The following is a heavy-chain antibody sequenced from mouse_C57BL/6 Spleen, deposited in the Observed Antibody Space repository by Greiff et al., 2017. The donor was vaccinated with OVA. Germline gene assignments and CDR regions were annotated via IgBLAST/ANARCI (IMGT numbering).Heavy chain of an antibody. Sequence: QVQLQQPGAELVKPGASVKLSCKASGYTFTSYWMQWVKQRPGQGLEWIGEIDPSDSYTNYNQKFKGKATLTVDTSSSTAYMQLSSLTSEDSAVYYCASGYYGSSYVDYFDYWGQGTTLTVSS. D-gene: IGHD1-1*01. J-gene: IGHJ2*01. CDR1: GYTFTSYW. V-gene: IGHV1-50*01. CDR3: ASGYYGSSYVDYFDY. CDR2: IDPSDSYT.